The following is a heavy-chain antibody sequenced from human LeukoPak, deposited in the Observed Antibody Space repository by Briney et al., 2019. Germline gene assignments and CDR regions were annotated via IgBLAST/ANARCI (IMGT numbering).Heavy chain of an antibody. V-gene: IGHV1-18*01. J-gene: IGHJ5*02. D-gene: IGHD6-13*01. CDR2: ISAYNGNT. Sequence: ASVKVSCKASGYTFTSYGISWVRQAPGQGLEWMGWISAYNGNTNYAQKLQGRVTMTTDTSTSTAYMELRSLRSDDTAAYYCARAPYSSSWYFEGGDRFWFDPWGQGTLVTVSS. CDR3: ARAPYSSSWYFEGGDRFWFDP. CDR1: GYTFTSYG.